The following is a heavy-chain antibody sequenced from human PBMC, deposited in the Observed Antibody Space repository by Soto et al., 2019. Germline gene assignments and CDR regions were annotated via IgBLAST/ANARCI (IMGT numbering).Heavy chain of an antibody. V-gene: IGHV4-59*01. CDR2: IYYSGST. CDR1: GGSISSYY. J-gene: IGHJ4*02. CDR3: ARAKGAQWLPGDFDY. D-gene: IGHD5-12*01. Sequence: SETLSLTCTVSGGSISSYYWSWIRQPPGKGLEWIGYIYYSGSTNYNPSLKSRVTISVDTSKNQFSLKLSSVTAADTAVYYCARAKGAQWLPGDFDYWGQGTLVTVSS.